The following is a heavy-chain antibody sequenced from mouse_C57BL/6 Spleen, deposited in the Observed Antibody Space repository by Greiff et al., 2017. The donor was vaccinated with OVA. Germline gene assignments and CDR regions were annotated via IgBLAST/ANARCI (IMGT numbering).Heavy chain of an antibody. V-gene: IGHV1-52*01. CDR2: IDPSDSET. Sequence: QVQLQQPGAELVRPGSSVKLSCKASGYTFTSYWMHWVKQRPIQGLEWIGNIDPSDSETHYNQKFKDKATLTVDKSSSTAYMQLSSLTSEDSAVYYCARPYYYSSSSWYFDVWGTGTTVTVSS. J-gene: IGHJ1*03. CDR3: ARPYYYSSSSWYFDV. CDR1: GYTFTSYW. D-gene: IGHD1-1*01.